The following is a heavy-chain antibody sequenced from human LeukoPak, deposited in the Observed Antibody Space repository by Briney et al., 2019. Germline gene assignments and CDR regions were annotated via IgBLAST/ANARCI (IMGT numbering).Heavy chain of an antibody. CDR1: GGSISSYY. Sequence: PSETLSLTCTVSGGSISSYYWSWIRQPPGKGLEWIGYIYYSGSTNYNPSLKSRVTISVDTSKNQFSLKLSSVTAADTAVYYCARDHGSSYHSYWGQGTLVTVSS. J-gene: IGHJ4*02. D-gene: IGHD6-13*01. V-gene: IGHV4-59*01. CDR2: IYYSGST. CDR3: ARDHGSSYHSY.